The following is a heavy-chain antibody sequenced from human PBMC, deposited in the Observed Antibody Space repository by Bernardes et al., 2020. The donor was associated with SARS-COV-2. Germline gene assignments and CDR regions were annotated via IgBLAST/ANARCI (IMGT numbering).Heavy chain of an antibody. CDR1: GLTFSSHA. Sequence: GGSLRLSCAVSGLTFSSHAMNWVRQAPGKGLEWVSVISGSGGSTYYADSVKGRFTISRDNSKNTLYLQMNSLRAEDTAVYYCAKDRGYYDFWSGYLGNSYHYYYGMDVWGQGTTVTVSS. D-gene: IGHD3-3*01. J-gene: IGHJ6*02. CDR2: ISGSGGST. CDR3: AKDRGYYDFWSGYLGNSYHYYYGMDV. V-gene: IGHV3-23*01.